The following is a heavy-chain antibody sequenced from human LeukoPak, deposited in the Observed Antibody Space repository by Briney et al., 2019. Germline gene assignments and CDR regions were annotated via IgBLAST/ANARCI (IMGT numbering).Heavy chain of an antibody. V-gene: IGHV1-18*04. CDR2: IGTYNNNT. Sequence: ASVTVSCTASGYTFTGYYMHWVRQAPGQGLEWMGWIGTYNNNTNYAQKLQGRVTMTTDTSSSTVYMELRSLRSDDTAVYYCARDQYNWSPDYWGQGTLVIVSS. CDR3: ARDQYNWSPDY. CDR1: GYTFTGYY. D-gene: IGHD1-20*01. J-gene: IGHJ4*02.